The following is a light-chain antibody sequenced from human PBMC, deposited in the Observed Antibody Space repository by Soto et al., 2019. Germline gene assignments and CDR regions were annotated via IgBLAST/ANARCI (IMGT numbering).Light chain of an antibody. V-gene: IGLV2-14*03. CDR2: DVY. Sequence: QSALTQPASVSDSPGQSITISCIGTSSDIGSSDHVSWHQQHPGRAPKLIIYDVYNRPSGVSHRFSGSKTVNTASLIISGLQAEDEADYYCSSYTSTTSYVFGSGTKVTVL. CDR1: SSDIGSSDH. CDR3: SSYTSTTSYV. J-gene: IGLJ1*01.